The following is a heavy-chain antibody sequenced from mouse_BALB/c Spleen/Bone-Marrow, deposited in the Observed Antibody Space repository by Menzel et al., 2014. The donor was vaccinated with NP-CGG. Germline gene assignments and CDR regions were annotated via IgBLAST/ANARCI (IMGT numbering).Heavy chain of an antibody. CDR2: IDPANGNT. CDR3: ARSYGSSPFDY. J-gene: IGHJ2*01. V-gene: IGHV14-3*02. D-gene: IGHD1-1*01. Sequence: EVKLVESGAELVKPGASVKLSCTASGFNIKDTYMHWVKQRPEQGLEWIGRIDPANGNTKYDPKFQGKATITADTSSNTAYLQLSCLTPEDTAVYYCARSYGSSPFDYWGQGTTLTVSS. CDR1: GFNIKDTY.